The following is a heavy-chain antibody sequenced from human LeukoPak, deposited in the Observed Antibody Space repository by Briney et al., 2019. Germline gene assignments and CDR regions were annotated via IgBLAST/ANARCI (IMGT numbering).Heavy chain of an antibody. CDR1: GGSISGGGYY. J-gene: IGHJ6*04. V-gene: IGHV4-31*03. CDR3: ARDGRGSSFPYYYYYGMDV. CDR2: IYYSGST. Sequence: SETLSLTCTVSGGSISGGGYYRSWIRQHPGKGLEWIGYIYYSGSTYYNPSLKSRVTISVDTSKNQFSLKLSSVTAADTAVYYCARDGRGSSFPYYYYYGMDVWGKGTTVTVSS. D-gene: IGHD2-15*01.